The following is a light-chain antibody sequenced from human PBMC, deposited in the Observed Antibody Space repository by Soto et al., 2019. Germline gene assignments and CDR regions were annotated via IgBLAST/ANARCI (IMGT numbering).Light chain of an antibody. V-gene: IGLV1-47*03. CDR1: SSNIGSNY. CDR2: RNN. CDR3: AAWDDSLSGPV. J-gene: IGLJ7*01. Sequence: QSVLTQPPSASGTPGQRVTISCSGRSSNIGSNYVYWYQQLPGTAPKLIIYRNNQRPSGVPDRFSGSKSGTSASLAISGLWSEDEADYYCAAWDDSLSGPVFGGGTQLTVL.